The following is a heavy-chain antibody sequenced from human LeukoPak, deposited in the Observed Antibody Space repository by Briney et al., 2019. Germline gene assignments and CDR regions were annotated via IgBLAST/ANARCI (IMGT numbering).Heavy chain of an antibody. CDR2: INSDGSST. CDR3: ARGYCSGGSCSFLYWFDP. Sequence: GGSLRLSCAASGFTFSSHWMHWVRQAPGKGLVWVSRINSDGSSTSYADSVKGRFTISRDNAKNTLYLQMNSLRAEDMAVYYCARGYCSGGSCSFLYWFDPWGQGTLVTVSS. CDR1: GFTFSSHW. D-gene: IGHD2-15*01. J-gene: IGHJ5*02. V-gene: IGHV3-74*01.